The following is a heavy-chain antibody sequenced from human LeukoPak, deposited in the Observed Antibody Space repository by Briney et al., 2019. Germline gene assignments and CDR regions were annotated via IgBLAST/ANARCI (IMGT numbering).Heavy chain of an antibody. D-gene: IGHD4-17*01. CDR1: GFTFDGYA. Sequence: PGGSLRLSCAASGFTFDGYAMHWVRQAPGKGLEWVSGISWNSGRIGYADSVKGRFTISRDNANNSLFLQMNSLRAEDTALYYCAKDKTYGDYHRFFDFWGRGTLVTVSS. V-gene: IGHV3-9*01. CDR3: AKDKTYGDYHRFFDF. J-gene: IGHJ4*02. CDR2: ISWNSGRI.